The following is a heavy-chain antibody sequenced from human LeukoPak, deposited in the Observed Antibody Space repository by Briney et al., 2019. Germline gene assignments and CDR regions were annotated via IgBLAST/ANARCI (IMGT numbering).Heavy chain of an antibody. Sequence: ASVRVSCKASGYTFTDYYMHWGRQAPGQGLEWMGWINPDSGVTNYPQKFQGRVILTRDTSIRTAYMGLSRLRSDDTAIYYCARERTERDFDYWGQGTLVTVSS. V-gene: IGHV1-2*02. CDR1: GYTFTDYY. CDR2: INPDSGVT. CDR3: ARERTERDFDY. J-gene: IGHJ4*02.